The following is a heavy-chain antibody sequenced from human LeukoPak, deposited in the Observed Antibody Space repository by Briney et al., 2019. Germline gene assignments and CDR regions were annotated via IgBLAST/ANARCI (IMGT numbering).Heavy chain of an antibody. CDR3: AREPTESTTAY. V-gene: IGHV4-4*07. CDR2: IHFSGST. D-gene: IGHD4-11*01. J-gene: IGHJ4*02. CDR1: RGSMSDYY. Sequence: SETLSLTCTVSRGSMSDYYWSWIRQSAGRGLEWIGRIHFSGSTNYNPSLKSRATMSLDTSKKQVSLRLTSVIAADTAIYYCAREPTESTTAYWGQGALVTVSS.